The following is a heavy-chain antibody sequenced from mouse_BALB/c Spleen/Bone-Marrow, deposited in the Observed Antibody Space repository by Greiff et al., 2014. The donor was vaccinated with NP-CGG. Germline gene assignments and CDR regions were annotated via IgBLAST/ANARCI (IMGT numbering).Heavy chain of an antibody. CDR2: INPYNDGT. CDR1: GYTFTSYV. D-gene: IGHD1-1*01. J-gene: IGHJ4*01. Sequence: EVQLQQSGPELVKPGASVKMSCKASGYTFTSYVMHWVKQKPGQGLEWIGYINPYNDGTKYNEKFKGKSTLTSDKSSSTAYMELSSLTSEDSAVYYCARWGTIYYYGSSPYAMDYWGQGTSVTVSS. V-gene: IGHV1-14*01. CDR3: ARWGTIYYYGSSPYAMDY.